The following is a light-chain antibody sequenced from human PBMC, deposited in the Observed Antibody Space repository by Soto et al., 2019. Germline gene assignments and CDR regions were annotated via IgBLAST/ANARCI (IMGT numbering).Light chain of an antibody. CDR3: QQTDSRLRK. CDR1: QGLSNW. CDR2: AAS. Sequence: DIQMTQSPSSVSASVGDRVTITCRASQGLSNWLAWYQQKPGQAPKFLFFAASSVQSRVPSRFSGSGSGTECTLTISSLQPEDFGTYYCQQTDSRLRKFGPGTKVDIK. J-gene: IGKJ3*01. V-gene: IGKV1D-12*01.